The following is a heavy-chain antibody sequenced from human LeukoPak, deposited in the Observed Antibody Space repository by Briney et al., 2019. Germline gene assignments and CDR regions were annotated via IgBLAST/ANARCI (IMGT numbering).Heavy chain of an antibody. J-gene: IGHJ4*02. Sequence: GGSLRLSCAASGFIFSNYAMSWVRQTPGKGLEWVSGISNSADSTYYAVSVKGRFTIPRDNSKNTLYLQMNSLRAEDTAVYYCAKDRDFWSGYYDFDHWGQGTLVTVSS. D-gene: IGHD3-3*01. CDR3: AKDRDFWSGYYDFDH. CDR1: GFIFSNYA. V-gene: IGHV3-23*01. CDR2: ISNSADST.